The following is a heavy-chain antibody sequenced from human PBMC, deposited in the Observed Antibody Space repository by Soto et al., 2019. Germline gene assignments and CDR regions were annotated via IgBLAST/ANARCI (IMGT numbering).Heavy chain of an antibody. Sequence: PSETLSLTCSVSGGSINYNSYYWGWIRQPPGKGLEWVGGIFYTGTTYYSPSLKDRVTIAVDTSKNFFSLKLTSVTAADTAVYFFARLVVVAPVANAWGQGTRVTVS. CDR3: ARLVVVAPVANA. CDR1: GGSINYNSYY. J-gene: IGHJ5*02. CDR2: IFYTGTT. V-gene: IGHV4-39*01. D-gene: IGHD2-2*01.